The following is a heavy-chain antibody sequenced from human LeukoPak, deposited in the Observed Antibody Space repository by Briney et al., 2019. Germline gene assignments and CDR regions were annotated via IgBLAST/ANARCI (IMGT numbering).Heavy chain of an antibody. CDR2: VYYSGST. D-gene: IGHD5-18*01. CDR3: GRYGLLRLSEINAFDI. Sequence: SETLSLTCTVSDGSISSSIHYWSWIRQPPGKGLERIGSVYYSGSTYYNPSLKSRVTISIDRTKNQFSLKLSSVTAADTAIYYCGRYGLLRLSEINAFDIWGQGTMVTVSS. CDR1: DGSISSSIHY. J-gene: IGHJ3*02. V-gene: IGHV4-39*07.